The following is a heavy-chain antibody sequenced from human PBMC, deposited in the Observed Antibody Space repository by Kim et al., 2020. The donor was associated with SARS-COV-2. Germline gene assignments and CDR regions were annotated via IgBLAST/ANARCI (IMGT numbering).Heavy chain of an antibody. CDR2: INSDGSST. CDR1: GFTFSSYW. J-gene: IGHJ6*02. CDR3: ARPLYSSSWYADYYYYGMDV. D-gene: IGHD6-13*01. V-gene: IGHV3-74*01. Sequence: GGSLRLSCAASGFTFSSYWMHWVRQAPGKGLVWVSRINSDGSSTSYADSVKGRFTISRDNAKNTLYLQMNSLRAEDTAVYYCARPLYSSSWYADYYYYGMDVWGQGTTVTVSS.